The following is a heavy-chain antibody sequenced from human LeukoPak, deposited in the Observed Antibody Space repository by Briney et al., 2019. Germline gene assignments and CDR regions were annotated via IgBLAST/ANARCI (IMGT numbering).Heavy chain of an antibody. CDR1: GFTFSSYG. Sequence: PGRSLRLSCAASGFTFSSYGMHWVRQAPGKGLEWVAVISYDGSNKYYADSVKGRFTISRDNSKNTLYLQMNSLRAEDTAVYYCARDGYSSFDYWGQGTLVTVSS. CDR2: ISYDGSNK. J-gene: IGHJ4*02. CDR3: ARDGYSSFDY. V-gene: IGHV3-30*03. D-gene: IGHD6-13*01.